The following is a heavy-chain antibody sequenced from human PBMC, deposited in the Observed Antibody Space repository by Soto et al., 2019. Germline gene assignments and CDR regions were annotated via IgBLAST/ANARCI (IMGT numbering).Heavy chain of an antibody. J-gene: IGHJ4*02. CDR2: LYHSGIS. Sequence: SSETLSLTCAASGYSISSGYYWGWIRQPPGKGLEWIGYLYHSGISDYNPPLKSRVTISVDTSKNQFSLKVRSVTAADTAVYYCARYSSSYFDYWGQGSRVTVSS. D-gene: IGHD6-6*01. CDR1: GYSISSGYY. V-gene: IGHV4-38-2*01. CDR3: ARYSSSYFDY.